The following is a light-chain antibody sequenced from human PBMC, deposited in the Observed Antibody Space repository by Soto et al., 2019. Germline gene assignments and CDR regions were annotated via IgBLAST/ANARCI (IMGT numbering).Light chain of an antibody. CDR2: AAS. CDR3: QQSHTTPYT. J-gene: IGKJ2*01. CDR1: QNINNY. Sequence: DIQMTQSPSSLSASEGGRVTITCRASQNINNYFNWYQQKPGQAPKLLIYAASSLQSGVPSRFTGSGSGTDFTLSISDLQPGDFATYSCQQSHTTPYTFGQGTKLEIQ. V-gene: IGKV1-39*01.